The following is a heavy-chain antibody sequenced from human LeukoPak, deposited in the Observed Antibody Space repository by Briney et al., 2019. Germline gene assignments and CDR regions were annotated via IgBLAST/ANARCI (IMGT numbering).Heavy chain of an antibody. CDR2: ISGSGGST. V-gene: IGHV3-23*01. J-gene: IGHJ4*02. CDR1: GFTFSSYA. CDR3: ARACYFYDSSAYRPNDY. Sequence: GGSLRLSCAASGFTFSSYAMSWVRQAPGKGLEWVSVISGSGGSTYYADSVKGRFTISRDNSKNTLYLQMNSLRAEDTAVYYCARACYFYDSSAYRPNDYWGQGTLVTVSS. D-gene: IGHD3-22*01.